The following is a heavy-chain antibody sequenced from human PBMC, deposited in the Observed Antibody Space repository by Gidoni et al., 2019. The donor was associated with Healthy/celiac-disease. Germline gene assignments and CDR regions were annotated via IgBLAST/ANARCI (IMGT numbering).Heavy chain of an antibody. CDR3: TTGPPTTVTTGYYYGMDV. CDR1: GFTFSNAW. V-gene: IGHV3-15*01. J-gene: IGHJ6*02. CDR2: IKSKTDGGTT. D-gene: IGHD4-17*01. Sequence: EVQLVESGGGLVKPGGALRLSCAASGFTFSNAWMSWVRQAPGKGLEWVGRIKSKTDGGTTDDAAPVKGRFTISRDDSKNPLYLQMNSLKTEDTAVYYCTTGPPTTVTTGYYYGMDVWGQGTTVTVSS.